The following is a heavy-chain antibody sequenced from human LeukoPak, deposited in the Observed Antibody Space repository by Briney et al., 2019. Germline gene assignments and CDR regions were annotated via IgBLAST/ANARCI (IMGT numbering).Heavy chain of an antibody. CDR1: GFPFSSHW. CDR3: ERARALYNGSVYPFDY. CDR2: INTDGSTT. Sequence: GGSLRLSCAVSGFPFSSHWMHWVRQAPGKGPVWVSRINTDGSTTNYADSVKGRFTISRDNAKNTLYLQMNSLRAEDTAVYYCERARALYNGSVYPFDYGGQEPLVPVSS. J-gene: IGHJ4*02. D-gene: IGHD3-22*01. V-gene: IGHV3-74*01.